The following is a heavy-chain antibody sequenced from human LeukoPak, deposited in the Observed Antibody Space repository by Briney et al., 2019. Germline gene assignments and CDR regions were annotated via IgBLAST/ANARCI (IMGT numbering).Heavy chain of an antibody. V-gene: IGHV3-30*04. CDR3: ARVGGVGILTGYELDP. D-gene: IGHD3-9*01. J-gene: IGHJ5*02. CDR1: GFTFSSYA. Sequence: GRSLRLSCAASGFTFSSYAMHWVRQAPGKGLEGGAVISYDGSNKYYADSVKGRFTISRDNSKNTLYLQMNSLRAEDTAVYYCARVGGVGILTGYELDPWGQGTLVTVSS. CDR2: ISYDGSNK.